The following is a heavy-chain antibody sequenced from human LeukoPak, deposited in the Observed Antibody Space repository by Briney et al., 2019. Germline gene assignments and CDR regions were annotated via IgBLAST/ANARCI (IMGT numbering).Heavy chain of an antibody. V-gene: IGHV3-23*01. CDR3: ARGDGYAQRD. Sequence: GGSLRLSCAASGFTLSGYWMSWVRQAPGKGLEWVSAISGSGGSTYYAGSVKGRLTISRDNAKNTLYLQMNSLRVEDTAVYYCARGDGYAQRDWGQGTLVTVPS. D-gene: IGHD5-12*01. CDR2: ISGSGGST. J-gene: IGHJ4*02. CDR1: GFTLSGYW.